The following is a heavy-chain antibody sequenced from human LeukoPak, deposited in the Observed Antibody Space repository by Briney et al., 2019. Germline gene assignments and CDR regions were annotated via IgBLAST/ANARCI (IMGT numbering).Heavy chain of an antibody. CDR2: ISSSSSYI. D-gene: IGHD3-3*01. CDR3: ARDGGFLEEDWFDP. CDR1: GFTFSSYS. V-gene: IGHV3-21*01. J-gene: IGHJ5*02. Sequence: GGSLRLSCAASGFTFSSYSMNWVRQAPGKGLEWVSSISSSSSYIYYADSVKGRFTISRDNAKNSLYLQMNSLRAEDTAVYYCARDGGFLEEDWFDPWGQGTLVAVSS.